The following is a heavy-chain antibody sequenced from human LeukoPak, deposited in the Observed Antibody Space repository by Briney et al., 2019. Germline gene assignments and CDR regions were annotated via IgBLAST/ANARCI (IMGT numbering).Heavy chain of an antibody. D-gene: IGHD5-18*01. CDR2: IIPIFGTA. Sequence: SVRVSCKASGGTFSSYAISWVRQAPGQGLEWMGGIIPIFGTANYAQKFQGRVTITADESTSTAYMELSSLRSEDTAVYYCARSRGYSYGPPDTKYYFDYWGQGTLVTVSS. CDR1: GGTFSSYA. CDR3: ARSRGYSYGPPDTKYYFDY. J-gene: IGHJ4*02. V-gene: IGHV1-69*01.